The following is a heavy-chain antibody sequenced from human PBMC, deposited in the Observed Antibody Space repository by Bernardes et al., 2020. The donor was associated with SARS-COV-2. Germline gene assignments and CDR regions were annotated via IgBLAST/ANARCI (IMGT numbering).Heavy chain of an antibody. D-gene: IGHD2-2*01. Sequence: GSLRLSCSTSGFILSDNYMDWVRQDPGKGLEWVGRTRSKANSFTTEYAASVRGRFTISRDDSSSSLSLQMNSLNSEDTAVYYCVRGYHSFDIWGQGTVVTVSS. J-gene: IGHJ3*02. CDR1: GFILSDNY. V-gene: IGHV3-72*01. CDR2: TRSKANSFTT. CDR3: VRGYHSFDI.